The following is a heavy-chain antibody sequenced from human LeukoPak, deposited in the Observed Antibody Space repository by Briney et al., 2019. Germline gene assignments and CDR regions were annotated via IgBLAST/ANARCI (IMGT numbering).Heavy chain of an antibody. J-gene: IGHJ4*02. CDR2: ISSSGSTI. D-gene: IGHD3-10*01. V-gene: IGHV3-48*03. Sequence: GGSLRLSCAASGFTFSSYEMNWVRQAPGKGLEWVSYISSSGSTIYYADSVKGRFTISRDNAKNSLYLQMNSLRAEDTAAYYCARRILWFGEPHFDYWGQGTLVTVSS. CDR3: ARRILWFGEPHFDY. CDR1: GFTFSSYE.